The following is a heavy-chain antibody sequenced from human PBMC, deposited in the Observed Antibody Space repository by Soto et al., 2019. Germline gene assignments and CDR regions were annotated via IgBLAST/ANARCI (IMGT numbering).Heavy chain of an antibody. CDR3: ARVSGIILPNY. V-gene: IGHV3-23*01. D-gene: IGHD3-10*01. Sequence: EVQLLESGGDLVQPGVSLRLSWVAPGFTFSSFDLSLVRQAPWKGLEWVSGLSSSGGTTYYADSVKGRFTVSRDNSKNTLYLRMDSLRVDDTGVYYCARVSGIILPNYWGQGTRVTVSS. CDR2: LSSSGGTT. J-gene: IGHJ4*02. CDR1: GFTFSSFD.